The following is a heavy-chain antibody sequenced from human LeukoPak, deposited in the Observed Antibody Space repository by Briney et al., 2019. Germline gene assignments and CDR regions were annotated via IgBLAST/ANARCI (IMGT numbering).Heavy chain of an antibody. Sequence: SVKVSCKASGGTFSSYAISWVRQAPGQGLEWMGRIIPIFDTTNYAQKFQGRVTITTDESTSTAYMELSSLRSEDTAVHYCARGPVTYYYDSSGYYCDYWGQGTLVTVSS. J-gene: IGHJ4*02. CDR1: GGTFSSYA. CDR3: ARGPVTYYYDSSGYYCDY. D-gene: IGHD3-22*01. CDR2: IIPIFDTT. V-gene: IGHV1-69*05.